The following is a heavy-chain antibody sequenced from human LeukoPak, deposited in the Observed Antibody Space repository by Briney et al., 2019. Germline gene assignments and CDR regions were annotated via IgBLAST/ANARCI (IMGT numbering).Heavy chain of an antibody. V-gene: IGHV3-33*01. D-gene: IGHD1-26*01. CDR2: IWNDGNNE. CDR3: ARDFGSSPFDY. Sequence: PGGSLRLSCAASGFIFSNYGMRWVRQAPGKGLEWVAIIWNDGNNENYADSVKGRFTISRDNSKNTLYLQMNSLRAEDTALYYCARDFGSSPFDYWGQGTLVTVSS. CDR1: GFIFSNYG. J-gene: IGHJ4*02.